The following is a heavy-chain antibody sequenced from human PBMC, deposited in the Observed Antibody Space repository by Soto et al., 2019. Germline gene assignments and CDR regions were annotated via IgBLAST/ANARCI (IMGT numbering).Heavy chain of an antibody. D-gene: IGHD6-19*01. CDR2: INTDGSAT. CDR1: GFTFSSDW. CDR3: AKGRSGSGWYPVFDY. Sequence: PGGSLRLSCAASGFTFSSDWMHWVRQAPGKGLVWVSRINTDGSATSYADSVKGRFTISRDNAKNTVYLQMNSLRAEDTAVYYCAKGRSGSGWYPVFDYWGQGTLVTVSS. J-gene: IGHJ4*02. V-gene: IGHV3-74*01.